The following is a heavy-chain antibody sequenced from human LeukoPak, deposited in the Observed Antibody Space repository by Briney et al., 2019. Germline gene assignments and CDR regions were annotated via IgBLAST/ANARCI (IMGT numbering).Heavy chain of an antibody. CDR2: IYPGDSDT. D-gene: IGHD4-23*01. J-gene: IGHJ4*02. CDR3: ARRAVVTRFYYFDY. V-gene: IGHV5-51*01. Sequence: GESLQISCQGSGYSFTSYWIGWVRQMPGKGLEWMGIIYPGDSDTRYSPSFQGQVTISADKSISTAYLQWSSLKASDTAMYYCARRAVVTRFYYFDYWGQGTLVTVSS. CDR1: GYSFTSYW.